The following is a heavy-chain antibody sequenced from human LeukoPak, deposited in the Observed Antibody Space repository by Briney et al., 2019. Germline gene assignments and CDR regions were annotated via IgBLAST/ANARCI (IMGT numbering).Heavy chain of an antibody. CDR3: AKRSGYTTGWFFDF. D-gene: IGHD6-19*01. CDR2: TSGSGNTT. J-gene: IGHJ4*02. V-gene: IGHV3-23*01. Sequence: PGGSLKFSGAASGFSFSSYAMSWVRQGPGMGREGGSSTSGSGNTTYYAKSAKGRFTISRDNSKTTLFLQMNSLRAEDTAVFYCAKRSGYTTGWFFDFWGQGTLVTVSS. CDR1: GFSFSSYA.